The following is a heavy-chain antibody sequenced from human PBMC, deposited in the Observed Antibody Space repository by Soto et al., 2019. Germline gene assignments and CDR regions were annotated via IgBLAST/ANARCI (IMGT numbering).Heavy chain of an antibody. Sequence: ASETLSLTCTVSGGSISSGGYYWSWIRQHPGKGLEWIGYIYYSGSTYYNPSLKSRVTISVDTSKNQFSLKLSSVTAADTAVYYCARCENGDPQYYDFWSGLTKPYYFAYWGQGTLVTVSS. V-gene: IGHV4-31*03. D-gene: IGHD3-3*01. CDR2: IYYSGST. CDR3: ARCENGDPQYYDFWSGLTKPYYFAY. CDR1: GGSISSGGYY. J-gene: IGHJ4*02.